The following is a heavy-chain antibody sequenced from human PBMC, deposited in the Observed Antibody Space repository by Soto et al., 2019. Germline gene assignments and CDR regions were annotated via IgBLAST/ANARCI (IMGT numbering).Heavy chain of an antibody. CDR1: GFTFSSYS. CDR3: ARGLYYYDSSGYWGY. V-gene: IGHV3-48*02. J-gene: IGHJ4*02. D-gene: IGHD3-22*01. CDR2: ISSSSSTI. Sequence: PGGSLSLSCTASGFTFSSYSMNWVRQAPGKGLEWVSYISSSSSTIYYADSVKGRFTISRDNAKNSLYLQMNSLRDEDTAVYYCARGLYYYDSSGYWGYWGQGTLVTVSS.